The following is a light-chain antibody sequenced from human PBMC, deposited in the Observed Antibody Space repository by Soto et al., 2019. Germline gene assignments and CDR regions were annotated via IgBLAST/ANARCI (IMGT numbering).Light chain of an antibody. Sequence: DIQMTQSPSTLSAYVGDRVTITCRASQSIIDRLAWYQRKPGKAPKLLIFDASSLESGVPSRFSGSGSGTEFTLTISSLQPADFATYYCQHYSTVWAFGQGTKVEI. CDR2: DAS. V-gene: IGKV1-5*01. CDR3: QHYSTVWA. J-gene: IGKJ1*01. CDR1: QSIIDR.